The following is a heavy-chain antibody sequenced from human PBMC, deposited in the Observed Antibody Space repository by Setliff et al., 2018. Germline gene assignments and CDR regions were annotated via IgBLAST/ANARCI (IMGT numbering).Heavy chain of an antibody. J-gene: IGHJ4*02. V-gene: IGHV3-30*18. CDR2: ISYDGRDK. D-gene: IGHD3-10*01. CDR1: GFTFSSYG. CDR3: AKREGYYGSGSPLDH. Sequence: PGGSLRLSCAASGFTFSSYGMHWVRQAPGQGLQWVAVISYDGRDKYYADSVKGRFTVSRDNSENSLYLQMDSLRPEDTAVYYCAKREGYYGSGSPLDHWGQGALVTVSS.